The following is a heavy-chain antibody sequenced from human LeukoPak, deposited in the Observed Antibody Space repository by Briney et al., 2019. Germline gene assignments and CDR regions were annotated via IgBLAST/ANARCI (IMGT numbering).Heavy chain of an antibody. D-gene: IGHD2-15*01. J-gene: IGHJ4*02. CDR2: IYYSGST. CDR3: ARVSSGGSKLFDY. Sequence: SETLTLTCTVSGGSTSSYYWSWIRQPPGKGLEWIGYIYYSGSTNYNPSLKSRVTISVDTSKNQFSLKLSSVTAADTAVYYCARVSSGGSKLFDYWGQGTLVTVSS. V-gene: IGHV4-59*01. CDR1: GGSTSSYY.